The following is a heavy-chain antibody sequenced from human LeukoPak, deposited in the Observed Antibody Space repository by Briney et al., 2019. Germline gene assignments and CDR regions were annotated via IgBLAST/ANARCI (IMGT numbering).Heavy chain of an antibody. D-gene: IGHD6-13*01. CDR1: GGSINNYY. Sequence: PSETLSLTCNVSGGSINNYYWSWIRQPPGKGLEWIGYIYYSGRTNYNPSLKSRVSISVDTSKNQFSLKLSSVTAADTAVYYCAREWGAYSSSFFDYWGQGTLVTVSS. J-gene: IGHJ4*02. V-gene: IGHV4-59*01. CDR2: IYYSGRT. CDR3: AREWGAYSSSFFDY.